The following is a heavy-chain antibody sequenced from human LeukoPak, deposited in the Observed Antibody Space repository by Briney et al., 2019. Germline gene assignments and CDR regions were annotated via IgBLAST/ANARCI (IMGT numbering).Heavy chain of an antibody. Sequence: GESLKISCKGSGYNFTGHWISWVRQMPGKGLEWMGRLDPSDSYTNYSPSFQGHVTISADRSFSTAFLQWSSLRASDTAMYYCARLRDGSLDYWGQGTLVTVSS. V-gene: IGHV5-10-1*01. CDR1: GYNFTGHW. CDR3: ARLRDGSLDY. J-gene: IGHJ4*02. CDR2: LDPSDSYT.